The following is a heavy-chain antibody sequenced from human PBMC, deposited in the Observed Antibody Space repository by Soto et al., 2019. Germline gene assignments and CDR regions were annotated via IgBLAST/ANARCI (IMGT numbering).Heavy chain of an antibody. V-gene: IGHV1-2*04. CDR1: GYTFTGYY. D-gene: IGHD3-22*01. J-gene: IGHJ5*02. Sequence: EASVKVSCKASGYTFTGYYMHWVRQAPGQGLEWMGWINPNSGGTNYAQKFQGWVTMTRDTSISTAYMELSRLRSDDTAVYYCASITMIVVVITMTCSWFDPWGQGTLVTVSS. CDR2: INPNSGGT. CDR3: ASITMIVVVITMTCSWFDP.